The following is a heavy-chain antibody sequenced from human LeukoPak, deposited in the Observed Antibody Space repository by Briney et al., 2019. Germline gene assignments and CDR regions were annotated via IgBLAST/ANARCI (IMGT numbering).Heavy chain of an antibody. CDR3: ARENYGDYNKFDY. J-gene: IGHJ4*02. CDR1: GGSISSYY. V-gene: IGHV4-59*01. Sequence: SGTLSLTCTVSGGSISSYYWSWIRQPPGKGLEWIGYIYYSGSTNYNPSLKSRVTISVDTSKNQFSLKLSSVTAADTAVYYCARENYGDYNKFDYWGQGTLVTVSS. CDR2: IYYSGST. D-gene: IGHD4-17*01.